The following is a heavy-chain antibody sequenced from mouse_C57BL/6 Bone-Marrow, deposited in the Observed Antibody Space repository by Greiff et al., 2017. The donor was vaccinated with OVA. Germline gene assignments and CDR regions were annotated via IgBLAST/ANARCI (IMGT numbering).Heavy chain of an antibody. D-gene: IGHD1-1*01. J-gene: IGHJ4*01. Sequence: VQLQQSGPGLVKPSQSLSLTCSVTGYSITSGYYWNWIRQFPGNKLEWMGYISYDGSNNYNPSLKNRISITRDTSKNQFFLKLNSVTTEDTATYYCARAYYGSFYAMDYWGQGTSVTVSS. CDR1: GYSITSGYY. CDR3: ARAYYGSFYAMDY. V-gene: IGHV3-6*01. CDR2: ISYDGSN.